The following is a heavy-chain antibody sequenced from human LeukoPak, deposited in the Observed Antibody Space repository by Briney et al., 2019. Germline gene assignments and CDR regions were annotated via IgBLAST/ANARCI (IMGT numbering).Heavy chain of an antibody. CDR2: IRYTGST. J-gene: IGHJ4*02. CDR1: GGSISSRGNY. CDR3: ARRIDGTMRGDY. Sequence: SETLSLTCTVSGGSISSRGNYWGWIRQPPGKGLEWIGTIRYTGSTYYNPSLKSRVTISADMSKNLFSLKLNSVAAADAAVYYCARRIDGTMRGDYWGQGIVVTVSS. V-gene: IGHV4-39*01. D-gene: IGHD2-2*01.